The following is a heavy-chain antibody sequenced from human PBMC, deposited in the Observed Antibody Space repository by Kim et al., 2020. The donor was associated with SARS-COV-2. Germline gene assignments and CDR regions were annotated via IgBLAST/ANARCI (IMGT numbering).Heavy chain of an antibody. V-gene: IGHV3-15*01. CDR2: IKSKTDGGTT. D-gene: IGHD3-22*01. J-gene: IGHJ3*02. CDR3: TGGAGYYAFDI. CDR1: GFTFSNAW. Sequence: GGSLRLSCAASGFTFSNAWMSWVRQAPGKGLEWVGRIKSKTDGGTTDYAAPVKGRFTISRDDSKNTLYLQMNSLKTEDTAVYYCTGGAGYYAFDIWGQGTMVTVSS.